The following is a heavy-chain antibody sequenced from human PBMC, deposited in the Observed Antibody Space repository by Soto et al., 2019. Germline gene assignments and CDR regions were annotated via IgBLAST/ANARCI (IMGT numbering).Heavy chain of an antibody. D-gene: IGHD2-21*01. CDR1: GFTFISYT. CDR3: ARGGPYLFGQRIY. V-gene: IGHV3-64*01. CDR2: ISSNGGGT. Sequence: GGSLRLSCAASGFTFISYTMHWVRQAPGKGLEYVSSISSNGGGTYYANSVKGRFTISRDNSKNTLYLQMGSLRAEDMAVYYCARGGPYLFGQRIYWGQGTLVTVSS. J-gene: IGHJ4*02.